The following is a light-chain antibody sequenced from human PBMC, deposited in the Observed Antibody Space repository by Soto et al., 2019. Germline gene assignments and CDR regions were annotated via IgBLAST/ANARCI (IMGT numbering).Light chain of an antibody. J-gene: IGLJ1*01. Sequence: QSVLTQPASVSGSPGQSITISCTGTSSDVGSYNLVSWYQQHPGKAPKLMIYEGSKRPSGVSHRFSGSKSGNTASLTISGLQAEDEADYYCCSYAGSSTFAYVFGPGTKLTVL. CDR2: EGS. CDR3: CSYAGSSTFAYV. V-gene: IGLV2-23*03. CDR1: SSDVGSYNL.